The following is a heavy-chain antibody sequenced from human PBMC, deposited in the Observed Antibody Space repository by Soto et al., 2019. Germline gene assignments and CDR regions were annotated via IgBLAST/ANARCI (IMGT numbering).Heavy chain of an antibody. CDR2: ISTSGSSI. CDR3: ARDGVVETMAYFDY. V-gene: IGHV3-48*02. J-gene: IGHJ4*02. CDR1: GFAFNKYS. Sequence: PGGSLRLSCAASGFAFNKYSMNWVHQAPGKGLEWISYISTSGSSIYYADSVKGRFTISRDNARNSLYLQMNSLSDDDTAVYHCARDGVVETMAYFDYWGQGTLVTVSS. D-gene: IGHD3-22*01.